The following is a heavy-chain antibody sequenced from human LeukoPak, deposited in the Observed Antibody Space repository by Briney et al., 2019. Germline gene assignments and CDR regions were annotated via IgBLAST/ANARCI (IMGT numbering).Heavy chain of an antibody. J-gene: IGHJ4*02. Sequence: PGGSLRLSCAASGVTFSTYNIHWVRQAPGKGLEWVAVISYDGRNKYYADSVKGRFTISRDNSKNTLYLQMNSLRAEDTAVYYCAKYLSGSFDYWGQGTLVTVSS. D-gene: IGHD3-22*01. CDR3: AKYLSGSFDY. CDR2: ISYDGRNK. CDR1: GVTFSTYN. V-gene: IGHV3-30*18.